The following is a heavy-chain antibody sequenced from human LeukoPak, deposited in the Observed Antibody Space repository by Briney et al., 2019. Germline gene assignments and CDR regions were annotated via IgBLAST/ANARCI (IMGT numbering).Heavy chain of an antibody. J-gene: IGHJ4*02. D-gene: IGHD5-24*01. CDR3: AKSGYNRFDY. CDR1: GFTFSDYY. CDR2: ISGRGGST. Sequence: PGGSLRLSCVASGFTFSDYYMSWIRQAPGKGLEWVSYISGRGGSTYYADSVKGRFTISRDNSKSTLYLQINSLRAEDTAVYYCAKSGYNRFDYWGQGTLVTVSS. V-gene: IGHV3-11*01.